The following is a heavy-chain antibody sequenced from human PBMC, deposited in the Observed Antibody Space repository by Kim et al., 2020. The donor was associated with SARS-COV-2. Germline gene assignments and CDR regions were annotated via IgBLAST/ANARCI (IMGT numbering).Heavy chain of an antibody. CDR3: ARDGDTAMVTGWFDP. Sequence: KFQGRVTITRDTSASTAYMELSSLRSEDTAVYYCARDGDTAMVTGWFDPWGQGTLVTVSS. V-gene: IGHV1-3*01. D-gene: IGHD5-18*01. J-gene: IGHJ5*02.